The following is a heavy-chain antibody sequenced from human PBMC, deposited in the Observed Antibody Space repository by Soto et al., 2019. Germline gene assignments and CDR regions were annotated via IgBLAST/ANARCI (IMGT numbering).Heavy chain of an antibody. V-gene: IGHV4-38-2*01. Sequence: SETLSLTCAVSGGSIISNYWWAWIRQSPGEGLVWIGSIYHSGTTYYNPSLESRVIISVDTPTSTAYMELRSLRSDDTAVYYCARLHSSGWPRSYSDYWGQGTLVTVSS. CDR2: IYHSGTT. D-gene: IGHD6-19*01. CDR1: GGSIISNYW. CDR3: ARLHSSGWPRSYSDY. J-gene: IGHJ4*02.